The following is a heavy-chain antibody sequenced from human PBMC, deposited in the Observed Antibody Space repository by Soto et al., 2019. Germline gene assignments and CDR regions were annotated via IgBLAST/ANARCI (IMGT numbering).Heavy chain of an antibody. V-gene: IGHV3-15*07. D-gene: IGHD1-1*01. CDR2: IKSKTDGGTT. Sequence: SVSNAWMNWVRQAPGKGLEWVGRIKSKTDGGTTDYAAPVKGRFTISRDESKNTLYLQMTSLKTEDTAVYYCTTTGGPTGPNDYWGQGTLVTVSS. CDR1: SVSNAW. CDR3: TTTGGPTGPNDY. J-gene: IGHJ4*02.